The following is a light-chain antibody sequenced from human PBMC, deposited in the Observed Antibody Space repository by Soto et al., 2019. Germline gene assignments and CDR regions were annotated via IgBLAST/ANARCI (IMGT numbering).Light chain of an antibody. V-gene: IGKV1-33*01. CDR3: QHCDYLPI. Sequence: IQLTQSPSSLSASVGDRVTITCRASQGINSFLAWYQHKPGKAPKLLIYDASILEAGVPPRFSGSGSGTDFTLTISGLQTEDVATYYCQHCDYLPIFGPGTTVDFK. J-gene: IGKJ3*01. CDR1: QGINSF. CDR2: DAS.